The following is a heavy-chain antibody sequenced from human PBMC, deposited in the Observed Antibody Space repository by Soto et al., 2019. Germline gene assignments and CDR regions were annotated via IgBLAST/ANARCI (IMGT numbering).Heavy chain of an antibody. CDR3: ARVMQLVVNYYYYMDV. CDR2: ISSSSSYI. J-gene: IGHJ6*03. V-gene: IGHV3-21*01. D-gene: IGHD6-6*01. Sequence: EVQLVESGGGLVKPGGSLRLSCAASGFTFSSYSMNWVRQAPGKGLEWVSSISSSSSYIYYADSVKGRFTISRDNAKSSLYLQMHSGRAEDTVVYYCARVMQLVVNYYYYMDVWGKGTTVTVSS. CDR1: GFTFSSYS.